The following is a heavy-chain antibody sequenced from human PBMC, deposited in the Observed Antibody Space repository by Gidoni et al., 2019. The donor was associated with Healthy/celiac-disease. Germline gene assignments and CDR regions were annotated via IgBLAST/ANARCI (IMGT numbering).Heavy chain of an antibody. D-gene: IGHD2-21*01. J-gene: IGHJ4*02. V-gene: IGHV3-21*01. Sequence: EVQLVESGGGLVKPGGSLRLSCAASGFTFSSYSMNWVRQAPGKGLEWVSSISSSSSYIYYADSVKGRFTISRDNAKNSLYLQMNSLRAEDTAVYYCARDRYCGGDCPIDYWGQGTLVTVSS. CDR1: GFTFSSYS. CDR3: ARDRYCGGDCPIDY. CDR2: ISSSSSYI.